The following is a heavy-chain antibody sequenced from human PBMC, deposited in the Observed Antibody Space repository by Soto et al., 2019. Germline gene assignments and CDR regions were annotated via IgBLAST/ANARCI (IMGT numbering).Heavy chain of an antibody. Sequence: QVQLVESGGGLVRPGGSLRLSCAASGFTFSDYYMTWIRQAPGQGLEWVSYITGSSDDTNYADSVKGRFTISRDNVKNSLYLQMNSLSAEDTAVYYCAREYYYGMDVWGQGTTVTVSS. CDR3: AREYYYGMDV. CDR1: GFTFSDYY. J-gene: IGHJ6*02. V-gene: IGHV3-11*05. CDR2: ITGSSDDT.